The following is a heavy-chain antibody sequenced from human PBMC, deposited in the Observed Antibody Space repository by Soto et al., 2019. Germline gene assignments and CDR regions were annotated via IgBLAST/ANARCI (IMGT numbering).Heavy chain of an antibody. CDR2: VYYSGST. CDR1: GGSLIDDY. J-gene: IGHJ3*02. V-gene: IGHV4-59*01. CDR3: AGGNDYKSSTFDI. D-gene: IGHD3-16*01. Sequence: QVQLQESGPGLVKPLETVSLTCTVSGGSLIDDYWNWIRQPPGKGLEWIGYVYYSGSTNYNPSLKSRVTISLDTSKKQFSLKLISVTAADTAVYYCAGGNDYKSSTFDIWGHGTMVSVSS.